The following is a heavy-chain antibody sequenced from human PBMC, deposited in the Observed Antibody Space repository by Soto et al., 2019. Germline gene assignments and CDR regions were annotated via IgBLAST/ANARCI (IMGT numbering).Heavy chain of an antibody. CDR2: IWHDGSNK. CDR3: ARDSGDVV. D-gene: IGHD2-15*01. J-gene: IGHJ4*02. CDR1: GFTFSSFG. Sequence: QVQLVESGGGVVQPGRSLRLSCATSGFTFSSFGMHWFRQAPGKGLEWVAVIWHDGSNKYYADSVKGRFNISRDNFENTLYLQMNSLRAEDTAVYYCARDSGDVVGGQGTLVTVSS. V-gene: IGHV3-33*01.